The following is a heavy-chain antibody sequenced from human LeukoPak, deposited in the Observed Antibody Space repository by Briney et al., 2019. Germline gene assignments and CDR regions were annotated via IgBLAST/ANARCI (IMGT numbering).Heavy chain of an antibody. CDR2: IRYDGSNK. Sequence: GGSLRLSCAASGFTFSSYGMHWVRQAPGKGLEWVAFIRYDGSNKYYADSVKGRFTISRDNAKNSLYLQMNSLRAEDTAVYYCARVDYGGFDYWGQGTLVTFSS. J-gene: IGHJ4*02. CDR3: ARVDYGGFDY. D-gene: IGHD4-23*01. CDR1: GFTFSSYG. V-gene: IGHV3-30*02.